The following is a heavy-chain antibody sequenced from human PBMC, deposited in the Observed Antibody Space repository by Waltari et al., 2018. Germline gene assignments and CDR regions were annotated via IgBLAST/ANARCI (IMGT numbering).Heavy chain of an antibody. V-gene: IGHV3-21*03. CDR3: TRDLYGSGGDWFDP. D-gene: IGHD3-10*01. CDR1: GFDFSDYD. J-gene: IGHJ5*02. CDR2: IGGTSANI. Sequence: EVRLAESGGGLVKPGGSLRLSCTASGFDFSDYDMNWVRQAPGQGLEWVCSIGGTSANIFYADSVKGRFTVSRDNAKNSLYLQMDNLRAEDSGLYFCTRDLYGSGGDWFDPWGQGTLVTVSS.